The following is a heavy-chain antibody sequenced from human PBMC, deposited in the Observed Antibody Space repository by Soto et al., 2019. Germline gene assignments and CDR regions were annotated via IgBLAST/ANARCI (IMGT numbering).Heavy chain of an antibody. V-gene: IGHV1-46*03. J-gene: IGHJ6*03. CDR3: ARSGTTTYYMDV. CDR2: INPSGGST. D-gene: IGHD3-3*01. CDR1: GYTFTSYY. Sequence: ASVKVSWKASGYTFTSYYMHWVRQAPGQGLEWMGIINPSGGSTSYAQKFQGRVTMTRDTSTSTVYMELSSLRSEDTAVYYCARSGTTTYYMDVWGKGTTVTVSS.